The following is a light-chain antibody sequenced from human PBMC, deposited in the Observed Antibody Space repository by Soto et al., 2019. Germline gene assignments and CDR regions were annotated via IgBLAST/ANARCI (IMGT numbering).Light chain of an antibody. CDR1: QSVLYTSNNLNY. J-gene: IGKJ4*01. CDR3: QQYYGAPLT. V-gene: IGKV4-1*01. Sequence: DIVMTQSPDSLAVSLGERATINCQSSQSVLYTSNNLNYLAWYQQKPGQPPKLLIYWASTRESGVPDRFSGSGSGTDFPLTISSLQAEEVAVYYCQQYYGAPLTFGGGTKVEIK. CDR2: WAS.